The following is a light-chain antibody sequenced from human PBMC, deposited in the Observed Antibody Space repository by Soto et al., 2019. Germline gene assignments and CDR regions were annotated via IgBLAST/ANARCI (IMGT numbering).Light chain of an antibody. J-gene: IGKJ1*01. CDR2: GAS. Sequence: EIVMTQSPATLSVSPGERATLSCRASQSVSSNLAWYQQKPGQAPRLLIYGASTRATGIPARFSGSGSGTDFTLTVSRLEPEDFAVYYCQQYNSSPRTLGQGTKVDIK. CDR3: QQYNSSPRT. CDR1: QSVSSN. V-gene: IGKV3-15*01.